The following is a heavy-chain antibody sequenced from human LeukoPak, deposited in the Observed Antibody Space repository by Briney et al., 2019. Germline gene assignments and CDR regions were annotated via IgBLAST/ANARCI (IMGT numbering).Heavy chain of an antibody. CDR1: GFTFSSYA. CDR3: ARGATYYYCSGSSQFDY. D-gene: IGHD3-10*01. CDR2: ISYDGSNK. Sequence: GRSLRLSCAASGFTFSSYAMHWVRQAPGKGLEWVAVISYDGSNKYYADSVKGRFTISRDNSKNTLYLQMNSLRAEDTAVYYCARGATYYYCSGSSQFDYWGQGTLVTVSS. V-gene: IGHV3-30*04. J-gene: IGHJ4*02.